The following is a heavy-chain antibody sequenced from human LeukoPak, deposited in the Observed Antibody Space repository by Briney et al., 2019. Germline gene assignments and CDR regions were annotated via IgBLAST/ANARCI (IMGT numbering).Heavy chain of an antibody. V-gene: IGHV3-23*01. J-gene: IGHJ2*01. D-gene: IGHD7-27*01. Sequence: PGGSLRLSWAASGFTFSSYSMNWVRQAPGKGLEWVSAISGSDGSTYYADSVKGRFTISRDNSKNTLYLETNSLRVEDTAVYYCAKVANWGSFWYFHLWGRGTLVTVAS. CDR2: ISGSDGST. CDR1: GFTFSSYS. CDR3: AKVANWGSFWYFHL.